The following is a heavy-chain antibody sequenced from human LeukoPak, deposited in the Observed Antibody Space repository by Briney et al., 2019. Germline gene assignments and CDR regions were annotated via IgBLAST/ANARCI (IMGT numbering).Heavy chain of an antibody. J-gene: IGHJ4*02. V-gene: IGHV4-39*07. CDR2: INHSGSS. CDR3: ARREVPPWGTMLSHGHFDS. D-gene: IGHD3-16*01. CDR1: GGSISSSSYY. Sequence: SETLSLTCTVSGGSISSSSYYWGWIRQPPGKGLEWIGEINHSGSSNYNPSPKSRITLSVDTSKNQFSLNVSSVTAADTAVYFCARREVPPWGTMLSHGHFDSWGQGTLVTVSS.